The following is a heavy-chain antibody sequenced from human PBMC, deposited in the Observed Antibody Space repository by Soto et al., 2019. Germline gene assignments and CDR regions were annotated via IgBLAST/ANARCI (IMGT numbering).Heavy chain of an antibody. Sequence: QVQLVESGGGVVQPGRSLRLSCAASGFTFSSYGMHWVRQAPGKGLEWVAVIWYDGSNKYYADSVKGRFTISRDNSKNTLYLQMNSLRAEDTAVYYCARGEWLVLSGSYNWFDPCGQGTLVTVSS. J-gene: IGHJ5*02. CDR1: GFTFSSYG. CDR3: ARGEWLVLSGSYNWFDP. D-gene: IGHD6-19*01. V-gene: IGHV3-33*01. CDR2: IWYDGSNK.